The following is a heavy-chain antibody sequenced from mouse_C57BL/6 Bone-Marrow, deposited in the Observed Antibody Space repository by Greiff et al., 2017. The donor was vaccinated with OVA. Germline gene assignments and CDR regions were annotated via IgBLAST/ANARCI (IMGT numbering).Heavy chain of an antibody. J-gene: IGHJ3*01. Sequence: EVQLQQSGPELVKPGASVKMSCKASGYTFTDYNMHWVKQSHGKSLEWIGYINPNNGGTSYNQKFKGKATVTVNKSSSTAYMELRSLTSEDSAVYYCASKITTVEPPTWGQGTLVTVSA. CDR3: ASKITTVEPPT. CDR2: INPNNGGT. CDR1: GYTFTDYN. V-gene: IGHV1-22*01. D-gene: IGHD1-1*01.